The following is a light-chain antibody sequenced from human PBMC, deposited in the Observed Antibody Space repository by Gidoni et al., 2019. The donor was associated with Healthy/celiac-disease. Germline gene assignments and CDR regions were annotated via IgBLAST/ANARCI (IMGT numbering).Light chain of an antibody. CDR2: AAS. V-gene: IGKV1-39*01. CDR3: QQSYSTPLT. CDR1: QSISSY. J-gene: IGKJ4*01. Sequence: DIQMPQSPSSLSASVGDRVTINCRASQSISSYLNWYQQKPGKAPKLLIYAASSLQSGVPSRFSGSGSGTDFTLTISSLQPEDFATYYCQQSYSTPLTFGGGTKVEIK.